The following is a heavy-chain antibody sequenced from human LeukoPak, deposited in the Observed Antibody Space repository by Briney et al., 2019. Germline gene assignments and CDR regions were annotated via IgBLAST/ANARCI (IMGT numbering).Heavy chain of an antibody. Sequence: SETLSLTCTVSGYSISSGYYWGWIRQPPGKGLECIGTIYHRGSTYYNPSLKSRVTISVDTSKNQFSLKLSSVTAADTAVYYCARGAEVPAAPDFFDYWGQGTLVTVSS. CDR2: IYHRGST. J-gene: IGHJ4*02. V-gene: IGHV4-38-2*02. D-gene: IGHD2-2*01. CDR3: ARGAEVPAAPDFFDY. CDR1: GYSISSGYY.